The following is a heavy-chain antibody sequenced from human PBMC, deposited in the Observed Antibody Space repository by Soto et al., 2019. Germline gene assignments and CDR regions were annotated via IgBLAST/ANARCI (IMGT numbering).Heavy chain of an antibody. CDR1: GASTNRGNFY. CDR2: IYYSGST. CDR3: ARACDINGYFDF. D-gene: IGHD2-8*01. Sequence: QVQLLESGPGLVKPTQTLFLTCSVSGASTNRGNFYWNWIRQHPGRGMEWIGYIYYSGSTYYNPSLRSRFTISIDTSKNQFFLRLSSVTAADTAVYYCARACDINGYFDFWGRGTLVTVSS. V-gene: IGHV4-31*03. J-gene: IGHJ4*02.